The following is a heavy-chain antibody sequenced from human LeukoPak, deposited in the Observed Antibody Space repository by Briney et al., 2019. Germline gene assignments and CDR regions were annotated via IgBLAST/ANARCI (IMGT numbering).Heavy chain of an antibody. CDR3: ARGGYYDSSGYYARSWFDP. CDR2: IKHSGST. V-gene: IGHV4-34*01. Sequence: RTSETLSLTCAVYGGSFSGYYWSWIRQPPGKGLEWIGEIKHSGSTNYNPSLKSRVTISVDTSKNQFSLKLSSVTAADAAVYYCARGGYYDSSGYYARSWFDPWGQGTLVTVSS. D-gene: IGHD3-22*01. J-gene: IGHJ5*02. CDR1: GGSFSGYY.